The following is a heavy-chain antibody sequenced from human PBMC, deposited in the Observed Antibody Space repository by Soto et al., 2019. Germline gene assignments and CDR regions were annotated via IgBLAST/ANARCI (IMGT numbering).Heavy chain of an antibody. Sequence: ASVKVSCKASGYTFTGYYMHWVRQAPGQGLEWMGWINPNSGGTNYAQKFQVRVTMTRDTSISTAYMELRRLRSDDTAVYYCARDLLMVRGVMSLTRTLYNWFDPWAQGTLVPVSS. D-gene: IGHD3-10*01. CDR1: GYTFTGYY. CDR2: INPNSGGT. V-gene: IGHV1-2*02. CDR3: ARDLLMVRGVMSLTRTLYNWFDP. J-gene: IGHJ5*02.